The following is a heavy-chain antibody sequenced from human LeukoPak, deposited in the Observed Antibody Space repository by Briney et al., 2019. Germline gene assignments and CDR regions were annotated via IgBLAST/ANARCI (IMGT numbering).Heavy chain of an antibody. V-gene: IGHV4-59*01. D-gene: IGHD3-22*01. CDR3: ARSPYYDSSGYPSGYYYMDV. CDR1: GGSTSSYY. CDR2: IYYSGST. J-gene: IGHJ6*03. Sequence: SETLSLTCTVSGGSTSSYYWSWIRQPPGKGLEWIGYIYYSGSTNYNPSLKSRVTLSVDTSKNQFSLKLSSVTAADTAVYYCARSPYYDSSGYPSGYYYMDVWGKGTTVTISS.